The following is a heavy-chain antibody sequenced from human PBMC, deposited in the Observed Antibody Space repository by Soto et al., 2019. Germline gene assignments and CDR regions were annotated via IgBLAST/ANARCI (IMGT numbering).Heavy chain of an antibody. CDR2: MNPNSGNT. CDR1: GYTFTSYD. J-gene: IGHJ5*02. V-gene: IGHV1-8*01. CDR3: AREGVRTYYDFWSGYPNWFDP. Sequence: ASVKVSCKASGYTFTSYDINWVRQATGQGLEWMGWMNPNSGNTGYAQKFQGRVTMTRNTSVSTAYMELSSLRSEDTAVYYCAREGVRTYYDFWSGYPNWFDPWGQGTLVTVSS. D-gene: IGHD3-3*01.